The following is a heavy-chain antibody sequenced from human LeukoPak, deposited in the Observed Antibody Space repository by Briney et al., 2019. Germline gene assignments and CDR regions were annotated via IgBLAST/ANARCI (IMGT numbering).Heavy chain of an antibody. CDR3: ARRPSEVLGGVPFDH. Sequence: PSETLSLTCTVSDGSISSSSYYWGWIRQPPGKGLEWIGNIYYSGSTYYNPSLRSRVTMSVDRSKNQFSLKLSSVTAADTAVYYCARRPSEVLGGVPFDHWGQGTLVAVSS. CDR2: IYYSGST. V-gene: IGHV4-39*07. J-gene: IGHJ4*02. CDR1: DGSISSSSYY. D-gene: IGHD2-8*01.